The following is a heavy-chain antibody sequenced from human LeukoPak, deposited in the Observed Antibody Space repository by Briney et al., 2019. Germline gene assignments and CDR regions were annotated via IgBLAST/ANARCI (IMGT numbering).Heavy chain of an antibody. CDR2: IKSKTDGGTT. V-gene: IGHV3-15*01. J-gene: IGHJ4*02. Sequence: PGGSLRLSCAASGFTFSNAWMSWVRQAPGKGLEWVGRIKSKTDGGTTDYAAPVKGRFTISRDDSKNTLYLQMNSLKTEDTAVYYCTTARLDYDFGSDYWGQGTLVTVSS. D-gene: IGHD3-3*01. CDR1: GFTFSNAW. CDR3: TTARLDYDFGSDY.